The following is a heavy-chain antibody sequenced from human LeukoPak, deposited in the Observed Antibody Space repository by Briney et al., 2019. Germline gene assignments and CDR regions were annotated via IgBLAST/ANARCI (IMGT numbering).Heavy chain of an antibody. CDR1: GYTFTSYD. J-gene: IGHJ4*02. Sequence: ASVKVSCKASGYTFTSYDINWVRQATGQGLEWMGWMNPNSGNTGYAQKFQGRVTITRNTSISTAYMELSSLRAEDTALYYCAKDIKGRQWLVTNPTFFDYWGQGTLVTVSS. D-gene: IGHD6-19*01. CDR3: AKDIKGRQWLVTNPTFFDY. V-gene: IGHV1-8*01. CDR2: MNPNSGNT.